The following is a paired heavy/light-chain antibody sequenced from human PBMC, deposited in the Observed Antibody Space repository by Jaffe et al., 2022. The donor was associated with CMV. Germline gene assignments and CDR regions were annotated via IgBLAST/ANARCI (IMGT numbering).Light chain of an antibody. CDR3: MQALQTPRT. V-gene: IGKV2-28*01. J-gene: IGKJ1*01. Sequence: DIVMTQSPLSLPVTPGEPASISCRSSQSLLYSSGYYYLDWYLQKPGQSPQLLISLGSNRASGVPDRFSGSGSGTDFTLKISRVEAEDVGVYYCMQALQTPRTFGQGTKVEIK. CDR1: QSLLYSSGYYY. CDR2: LGS.
Heavy chain of an antibody. V-gene: IGHV3-13*01. Sequence: EVQLVESGGGLVQPGGSLRLSCAASGFTFSSYDMHWVRQATGKGLEWVSLIGTRGDTHYPDSVKGRFTVSRDNAHNSLYLQMNSLRVGDTAVYYCTRDPSGHGLDVWGQGTTVTVSS. J-gene: IGHJ6*02. CDR2: IGTRGDT. CDR1: GFTFSSYD. CDR3: TRDPSGHGLDV. D-gene: IGHD3-10*01.